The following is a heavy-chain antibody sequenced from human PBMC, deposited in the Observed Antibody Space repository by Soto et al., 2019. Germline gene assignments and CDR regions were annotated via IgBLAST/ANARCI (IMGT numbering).Heavy chain of an antibody. V-gene: IGHV1-18*01. Sequence: ASVKVSCKASGYTFTSYGISWVRQAPGQGLEWMGWISAYNGNTNYAQKLQGRVTMTTDTSTSTAYMELRSLRSDDTAVYYCARGRYYDSSGYYENWFDPWGQGTLVTVS. CDR2: ISAYNGNT. CDR1: GYTFTSYG. CDR3: ARGRYYDSSGYYENWFDP. D-gene: IGHD3-22*01. J-gene: IGHJ5*02.